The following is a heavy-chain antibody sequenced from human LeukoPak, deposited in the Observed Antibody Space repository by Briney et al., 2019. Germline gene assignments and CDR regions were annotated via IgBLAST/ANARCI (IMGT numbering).Heavy chain of an antibody. D-gene: IGHD3-16*02. Sequence: PSETLSLTCTVSGDSISSGDYYWSWIRQPAGKGLEWIGRISSSGSTNYNPSLKSRVTISVDTSKNQFSLKLSSVTAADTAVYYCARAYDYVWGSYRSPFYYYYMDVWGKGTTVTVSS. V-gene: IGHV4-61*02. J-gene: IGHJ6*03. CDR3: ARAYDYVWGSYRSPFYYYYMDV. CDR1: GDSISSGDYY. CDR2: ISSSGST.